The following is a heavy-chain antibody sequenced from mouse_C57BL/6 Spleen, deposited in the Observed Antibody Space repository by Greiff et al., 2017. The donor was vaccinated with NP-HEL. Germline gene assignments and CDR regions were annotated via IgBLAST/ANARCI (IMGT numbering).Heavy chain of an antibody. V-gene: IGHV1-82*01. CDR3: ARGGEYDGLRFAY. J-gene: IGHJ3*01. Sequence: VQLQQSGPELVKPGASVKISCKASGYAFSSSWMNWVKQRPGKGLEWIGRIYPGDGDTNYNGKFKGKATLTADKSSSTAYMQLSSLTSEDSAVYFCARGGEYDGLRFAYWGQGTLVTVSA. CDR2: IYPGDGDT. CDR1: GYAFSSSW. D-gene: IGHD2-14*01.